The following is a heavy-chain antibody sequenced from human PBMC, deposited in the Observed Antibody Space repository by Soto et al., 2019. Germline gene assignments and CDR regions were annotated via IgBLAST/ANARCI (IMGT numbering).Heavy chain of an antibody. Sequence: QVQLLQSGAEVKKPGSSVRVSCEASGVTFRTYAISWVRQAPGQRLGWMGEIIPIFGTVYYAQKFQGRVTMTADEATNTVYMDLRSLRPEDTAGYYCAKGAVAGTPTSYYSYGMDVWGQGTTVTVSS. D-gene: IGHD6-19*01. V-gene: IGHV1-69*12. CDR1: GVTFRTYA. J-gene: IGHJ6*02. CDR3: AKGAVAGTPTSYYSYGMDV. CDR2: IIPIFGTV.